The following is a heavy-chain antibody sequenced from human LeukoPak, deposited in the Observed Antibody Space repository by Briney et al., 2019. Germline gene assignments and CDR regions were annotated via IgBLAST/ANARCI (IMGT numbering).Heavy chain of an antibody. CDR1: GFTFADYA. D-gene: IGHD6-6*01. J-gene: IGHJ6*02. V-gene: IGHV3-43*02. Sequence: GGSLILSCTASGFTFADYAMHWVRQAPGKGLEWVSLISGDGETIYYADSVKGRFTISRDNSKNSLYLQMNSLRTEDTALYYCAKDAPASSSGYYYYYGMDVWDQGTTVTVSS. CDR2: ISGDGETI. CDR3: AKDAPASSSGYYYYYGMDV.